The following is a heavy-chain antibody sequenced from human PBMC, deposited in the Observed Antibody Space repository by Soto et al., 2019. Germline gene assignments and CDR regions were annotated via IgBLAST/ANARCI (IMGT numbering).Heavy chain of an antibody. CDR3: AREYGEGYHYDFDI. D-gene: IGHD3-3*01. V-gene: IGHV3-30-3*01. CDR2: ISYDGNNK. CDR1: GFTFSSYA. J-gene: IGHJ3*02. Sequence: QVQLVESGGGVVQPGRSPRLSCAASGFTFSSYAIHWVRQAPGKGLEWVAVISYDGNNKYYADSVKGRFTISRDNSKNTLYLQMNSLRVEDTAVYYCAREYGEGYHYDFDIWGQGTMVTVSS.